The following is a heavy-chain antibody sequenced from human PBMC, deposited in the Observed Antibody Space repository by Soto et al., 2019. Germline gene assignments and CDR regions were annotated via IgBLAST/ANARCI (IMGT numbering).Heavy chain of an antibody. CDR2: IYWDDDK. CDR1: GFSLTTSGVG. J-gene: IGHJ4*02. V-gene: IGHV2-5*02. D-gene: IGHD3-3*01. Sequence: QITLNESGPTQVKPRQTLTLTCTFSGFSLTTSGVGVGWIRQSPGKAPEWLALIYWDDDKRYSPSLKSRLTITKDTSNNQVVLNIADLDPADTATYYCAHRVLRTVFGLVTTTAIYFDFWGQGTPVAVSS. CDR3: AHRVLRTVFGLVTTTAIYFDF.